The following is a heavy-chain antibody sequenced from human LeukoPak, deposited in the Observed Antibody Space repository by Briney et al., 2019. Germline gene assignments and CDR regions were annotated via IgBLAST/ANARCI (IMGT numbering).Heavy chain of an antibody. CDR2: ISSSSSYI. CDR1: GFTFSSYS. Sequence: PGGSLRLSCAASGFTFSSYSMNWVRQAPGKGLEWVSSISSSSSYIYYADSVKGRFTISRDDAKNSLYLQMNSPRAEDTAVYYCARDNTVTPGYWGQGTLVTVSS. V-gene: IGHV3-21*01. J-gene: IGHJ4*02. CDR3: ARDNTVTPGY. D-gene: IGHD4-17*01.